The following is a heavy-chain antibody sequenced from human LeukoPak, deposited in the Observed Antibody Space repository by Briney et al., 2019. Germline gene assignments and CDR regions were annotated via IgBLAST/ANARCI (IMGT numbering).Heavy chain of an antibody. V-gene: IGHV3-30*18. CDR2: ISYDGSNE. CDR1: GFTFSNYG. D-gene: IGHD3-22*01. Sequence: PGGSLRLSCTASGFTFSNYGMHWVRQAPGKGLEWVAVISYDGSNEYYADPVKGRFTISRDNSKNTLFLQMNSLRPEDTAVYHCAKVALFSGYYPPFDYWGQGTLVTVSS. CDR3: AKVALFSGYYPPFDY. J-gene: IGHJ4*02.